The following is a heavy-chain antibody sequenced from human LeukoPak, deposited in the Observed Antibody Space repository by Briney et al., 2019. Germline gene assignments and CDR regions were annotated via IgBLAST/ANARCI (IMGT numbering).Heavy chain of an antibody. CDR3: ARSSGWSLFDY. CDR1: AYTFTGYY. J-gene: IGHJ4*02. V-gene: IGHV1-2*02. Sequence: GASVKVSCKASAYTFTGYYMHWVRQAPGQGLEWMGWINPNSGGTNYAQKFPGKVTMSRDTSISTGYMEESTLRSDDTAVYYCARSSGWSLFDYWGQGTLVTVSS. CDR2: INPNSGGT. D-gene: IGHD6-19*01.